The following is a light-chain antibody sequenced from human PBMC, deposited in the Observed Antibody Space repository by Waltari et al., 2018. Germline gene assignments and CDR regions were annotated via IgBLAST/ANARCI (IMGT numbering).Light chain of an antibody. J-gene: IGLJ1*01. Sequence: QSALSQPASVSGSPGPSLTIPRTGASTDLASYNTVARYQTHTNTPTKIHLYQHHQNRSPKLIIYEATKRPSGISHRFSGAKSGATASLRISGLQADDEADYYCCSYTGSSTSYGCGGGTKVTVL. V-gene: IGLV2-23*01. CDR3: CSYTGSSTSYG. CDR2: EAT. CDR1: STDLASYNT.